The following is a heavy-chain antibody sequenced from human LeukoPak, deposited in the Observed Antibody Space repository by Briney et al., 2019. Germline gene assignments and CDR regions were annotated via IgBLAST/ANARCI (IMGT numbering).Heavy chain of an antibody. J-gene: IGHJ4*02. CDR2: INHSGST. CDR3: ARGRYYFDY. V-gene: IGHV4-34*01. CDR1: GGSFSGYY. Sequence: SETLSLTCAVYGGSFSGYYWSWIRQPPGKGLEWIGEINHSGSTNYNPSLKSRVTISVDTSKNQFSLKLSSVTAADTAVYYCARGRYYFDYWGQGTLVTVSS.